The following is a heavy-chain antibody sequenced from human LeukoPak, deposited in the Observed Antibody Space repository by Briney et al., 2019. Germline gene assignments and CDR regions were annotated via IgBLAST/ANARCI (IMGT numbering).Heavy chain of an antibody. CDR1: GGSFSGYY. CDR3: ARPTSKLGSFDY. D-gene: IGHD2/OR15-2a*01. CDR2: INHSGST. Sequence: SETLSLTCAVYGGSFSGYYWSWIRQPPGKGLEWIGEINHSGSTNYNPSLKSRVTISVDTSKNQFSLKLRSVTAADTAVYYCARPTSKLGSFDYWGQGTLVTVSS. V-gene: IGHV4-34*01. J-gene: IGHJ4*02.